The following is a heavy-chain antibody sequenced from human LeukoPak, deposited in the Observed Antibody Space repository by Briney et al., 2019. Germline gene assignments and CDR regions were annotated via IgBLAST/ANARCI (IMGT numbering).Heavy chain of an antibody. CDR3: ARDRSQRAYSYGPDGE. Sequence: GGSLRLSCAASGFTFRSYAMHWGRLAPGKGLEWVAVISYDGSNKFYADSVKGRFTISRDNSKNTLFLQMNSLRAEDTAVYYCARDRSQRAYSYGPDGEWGQGTLVTVSS. D-gene: IGHD5-18*01. CDR2: ISYDGSNK. J-gene: IGHJ4*02. CDR1: GFTFRSYA. V-gene: IGHV3-30*01.